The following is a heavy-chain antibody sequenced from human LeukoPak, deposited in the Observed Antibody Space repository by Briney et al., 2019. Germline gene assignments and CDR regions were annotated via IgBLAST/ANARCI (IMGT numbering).Heavy chain of an antibody. D-gene: IGHD1-26*01. J-gene: IGHJ3*02. CDR2: INSDGSST. CDR1: GFTFSSYW. V-gene: IGHV3-74*01. Sequence: PGGSLRLSCAASGFTFSSYWMHWVRQAPGKGLVWVSRINSDGSSTSYADSVKGRFTISRDNAKNTLYLQMNSLRAEDTAVYYCARGRWELPGGDAFDIWGQGTMVTVSS. CDR3: ARGRWELPGGDAFDI.